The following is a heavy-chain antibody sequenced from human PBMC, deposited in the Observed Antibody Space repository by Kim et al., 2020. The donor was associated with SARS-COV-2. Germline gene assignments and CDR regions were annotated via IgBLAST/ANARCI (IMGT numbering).Heavy chain of an antibody. V-gene: IGHV1-46*01. Sequence: SYAQKFQGRVTMTRDTSTSTVYMELSSLRSEDTAVYYCARVPPYRAHSDYWGQGTLVTVSS. J-gene: IGHJ4*02. CDR3: ARVPPYRAHSDY.